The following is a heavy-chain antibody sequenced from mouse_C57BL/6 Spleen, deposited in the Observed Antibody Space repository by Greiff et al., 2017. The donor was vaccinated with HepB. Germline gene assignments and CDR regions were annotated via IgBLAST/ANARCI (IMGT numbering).Heavy chain of an antibody. Sequence: QVQLKQPGAELVKPGASVKVSCKASGYTFTSYWMHWVKQRPGQGLEWIGRIHPSDSDTNYNQKFKGKATLTVDKSSSTAYMQLSSLTSEDSAVYYCAIGANWDEDYAMDYWGQGTSVTVSS. CDR3: AIGANWDEDYAMDY. CDR2: IHPSDSDT. D-gene: IGHD4-1*01. CDR1: GYTFTSYW. J-gene: IGHJ4*01. V-gene: IGHV1-74*01.